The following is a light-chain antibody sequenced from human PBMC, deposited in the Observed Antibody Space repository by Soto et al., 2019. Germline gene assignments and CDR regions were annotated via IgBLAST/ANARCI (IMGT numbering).Light chain of an antibody. CDR2: GAS. J-gene: IGKJ4*01. CDR3: QYYGGSPT. V-gene: IGKV3-20*01. CDR1: QSISSHD. Sequence: EIVLTQSPGTLSLSPGERATLSCRASQSISSHDLAWYQQKPGHAPRLIIHGASTGAPGIPDRFSGSGSGTDFTLTIVRLEPEDFAVYYCQYYGGSPTFGGGTKVDIK.